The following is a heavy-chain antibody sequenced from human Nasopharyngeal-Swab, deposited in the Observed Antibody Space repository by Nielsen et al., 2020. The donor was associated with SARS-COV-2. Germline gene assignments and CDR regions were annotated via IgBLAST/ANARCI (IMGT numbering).Heavy chain of an antibody. CDR1: GMAFSSYG. CDR3: AKDSGSGWFSLVDH. Sequence: GGSLRLSCAASGMAFSSYGMHWVRQAAGKGLEWVTVISHDGGNEYYADSVKGRFTISRDNSKNAPYLQMNSLRPEDTATYYCAKDSGSGWFSLVDHWGRGTVVTVSS. J-gene: IGHJ4*02. V-gene: IGHV3-30*18. D-gene: IGHD6-19*01. CDR2: ISHDGGNE.